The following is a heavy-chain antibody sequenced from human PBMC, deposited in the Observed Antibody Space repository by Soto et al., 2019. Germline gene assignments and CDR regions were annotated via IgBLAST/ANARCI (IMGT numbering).Heavy chain of an antibody. D-gene: IGHD2-15*01. J-gene: IGHJ3*02. CDR2: ISAYNGNT. Sequence: GASVKVSCKASGYTFTSYGISWVRQAPGQGLEWMGWISAYNGNTNYAQKLQGRVTMTTDTSTSTAYMELRSLRSDDTAVYYCARVFKNFCSGGSCYLGAFDIWAQGPMVTVSS. CDR1: GYTFTSYG. CDR3: ARVFKNFCSGGSCYLGAFDI. V-gene: IGHV1-18*01.